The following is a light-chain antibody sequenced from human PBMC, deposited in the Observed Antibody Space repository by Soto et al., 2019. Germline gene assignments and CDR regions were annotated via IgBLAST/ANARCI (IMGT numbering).Light chain of an antibody. CDR2: GAS. CDR3: QQYDNSLWT. CDR1: QSVSSSY. J-gene: IGKJ1*01. V-gene: IGKV3-20*01. Sequence: EIVLTQSPDTLSLSPGESATLSCRASQSVSSSYLAWYQQKPGQAPRLLIYGASNRATGIPDRFSGSGSGTDFTLTISRLEPEDFAVYYCQQYDNSLWTFGQGTKVDIK.